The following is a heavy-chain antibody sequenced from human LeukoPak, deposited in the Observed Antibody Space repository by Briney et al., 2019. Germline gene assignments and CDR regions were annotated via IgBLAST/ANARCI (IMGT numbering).Heavy chain of an antibody. D-gene: IGHD2-8*01. CDR2: INQDGRVK. Sequence: GGSLRLSCAASGFTFDKYWMAWVRQALGKGLEWVAQINQDGRVKHYVDSVKGRFTISRDNAKNLLSLQMSSLRAEDTAVYYCARGSDYSNGNIYEDDFEYWGQGTLVTVSS. J-gene: IGHJ4*02. V-gene: IGHV3-7*01. CDR1: GFTFDKYW. CDR3: ARGSDYSNGNIYEDDFEY.